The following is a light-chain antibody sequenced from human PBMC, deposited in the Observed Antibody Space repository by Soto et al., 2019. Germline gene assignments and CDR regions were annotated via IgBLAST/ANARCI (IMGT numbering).Light chain of an antibody. V-gene: IGKV3-15*01. J-gene: IGKJ2*01. CDR1: QSVSSK. CDR2: GVS. CDR3: EQYNERAHP. Sequence: EIVMTQSPASLSVSPGERATLSCRASQSVSSKLAWFQQKPGQAPSLLIYGVSTRAIGVPVRFSGSGSGTEFTLTINSLQSEEFAVYYCEQYNERAHPVGQGTNGDIK.